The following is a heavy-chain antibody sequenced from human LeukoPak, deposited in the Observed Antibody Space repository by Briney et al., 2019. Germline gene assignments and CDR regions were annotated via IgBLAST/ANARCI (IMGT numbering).Heavy chain of an antibody. J-gene: IGHJ6*02. D-gene: IGHD2-15*01. V-gene: IGHV3-9*01. CDR3: VKDIGYCGGGSCSADFYGMDV. CDR2: TNWDGNNI. CDR1: GFRFEDYG. Sequence: GMSLRLSCVASGFRFEDYGMPWVRQAPGKGLEWVSGTNWDGNNIGYGDSVKGRFIVSRDNAKNSLYLQMNSLRPEDTALYHCVKDIGYCGGGSCSADFYGMDVWGQGTTVTVSS.